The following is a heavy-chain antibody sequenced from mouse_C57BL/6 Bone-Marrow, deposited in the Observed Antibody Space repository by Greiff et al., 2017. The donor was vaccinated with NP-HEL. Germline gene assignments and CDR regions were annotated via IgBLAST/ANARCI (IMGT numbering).Heavy chain of an antibody. V-gene: IGHV1-52*01. J-gene: IGHJ2*01. D-gene: IGHD1-1*01. Sequence: VQLQQPGAELVRPGSSVKLSCKASGYTFTSYWMHWVKQRPIQGLEWIGNIDPSDSETHYNQKFKDKATLTVDKSSSTAYMQLSSLTSEDSAVYYCASGSSYSRYFDDWGQGTTLTVSS. CDR1: GYTFTSYW. CDR3: ASGSSYSRYFDD. CDR2: IDPSDSET.